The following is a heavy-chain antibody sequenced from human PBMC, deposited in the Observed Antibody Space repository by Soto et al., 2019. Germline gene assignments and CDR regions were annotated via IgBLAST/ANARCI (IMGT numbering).Heavy chain of an antibody. CDR1: GGSISSYY. CDR2: IYYSGST. Sequence: QVQLQESGPGLVKPSETLSLTCTVSGGSISSYYWSWIRQPPGKGLEWIGYIYYSGSTNYNPSLTIPVTISLDTSKNHFSLQLISVPAADTALYYCARFFGDSYNWFAPWGQRTLVTVSS. D-gene: IGHD3-3*01. CDR3: ARFFGDSYNWFAP. J-gene: IGHJ5*02. V-gene: IGHV4-59*01.